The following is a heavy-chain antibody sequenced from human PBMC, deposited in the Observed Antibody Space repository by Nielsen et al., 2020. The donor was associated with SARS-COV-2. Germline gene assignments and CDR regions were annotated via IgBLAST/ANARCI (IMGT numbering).Heavy chain of an antibody. CDR1: GGTFSSYA. CDR3: ARGTYYYDSRIPPYNWFDP. D-gene: IGHD3-22*01. CDR2: IIPILGIA. J-gene: IGHJ5*02. Sequence: SVKVPCKASGGTFSSYAISWVRQAPGQGLEWMGRIIPILGIANYAQKFQGRVTITADKSTSTAYMELSSLRSEDTAVYYCARGTYYYDSRIPPYNWFDPWGQGTLVTVSS. V-gene: IGHV1-69*04.